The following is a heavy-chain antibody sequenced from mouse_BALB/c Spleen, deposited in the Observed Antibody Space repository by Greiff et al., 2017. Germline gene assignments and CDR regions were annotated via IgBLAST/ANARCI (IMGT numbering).Heavy chain of an antibody. Sequence: DVQLVESGGGLVQPGGSLKLSCAASGFTFSSYGMSWVRQTPDKRLELVATINSNGGSTYYPDSVKGRFTISRDNAKNTLYLQMSSLKSEDTAMYYCARDTGYDVYYAMDYWGQGTSVTVSS. CDR3: ARDTGYDVYYAMDY. CDR1: GFTFSSYG. CDR2: INSNGGST. V-gene: IGHV5-6-3*01. D-gene: IGHD2-14*01. J-gene: IGHJ4*01.